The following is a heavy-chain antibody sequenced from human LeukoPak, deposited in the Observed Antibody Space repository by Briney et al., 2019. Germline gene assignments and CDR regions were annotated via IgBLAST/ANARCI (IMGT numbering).Heavy chain of an antibody. J-gene: IGHJ3*02. Sequence: SVKVSCXASRGTCSSYAISWVRQALGQGLEWMVGIIPILGTANSAQKFQGRVTITTDESTSTAYMELSSLRSEDTAVYYCARTLTEYYYDSSGSADAFDIWGQGTMVTVSS. D-gene: IGHD3-22*01. CDR2: IIPILGTA. CDR1: RGTCSSYA. CDR3: ARTLTEYYYDSSGSADAFDI. V-gene: IGHV1-69*05.